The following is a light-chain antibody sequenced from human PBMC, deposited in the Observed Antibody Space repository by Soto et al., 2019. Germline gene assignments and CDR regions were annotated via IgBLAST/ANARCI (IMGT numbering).Light chain of an antibody. J-gene: IGKJ3*01. CDR1: QGIASW. CDR2: AAS. CDR3: QQANSFPFT. Sequence: DIQMTQSPSSVSASVGDRVTITCRASQGIASWLAWYQQKSGEAPNLLIYAASNLQSGVPSRFSDSGSGTDFTLTISSLQTEDSATYYCQQANSFPFTFGPGTKVDIK. V-gene: IGKV1-12*01.